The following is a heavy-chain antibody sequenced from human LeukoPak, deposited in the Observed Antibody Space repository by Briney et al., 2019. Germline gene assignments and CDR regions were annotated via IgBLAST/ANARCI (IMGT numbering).Heavy chain of an antibody. D-gene: IGHD6-19*01. CDR1: GGSISSSSYY. V-gene: IGHV4-39*07. J-gene: IGHJ4*02. Sequence: SETLSLTCTVSGGSISSSSYYWGWIRQPPGKGLEWIGSIYYSGSTYYNPSLKSRVTISVDTSKNQFSLKLSSVTAADTAVYYCARDGQWLVPVGFDYWGQGTLVTVSS. CDR2: IYYSGST. CDR3: ARDGQWLVPVGFDY.